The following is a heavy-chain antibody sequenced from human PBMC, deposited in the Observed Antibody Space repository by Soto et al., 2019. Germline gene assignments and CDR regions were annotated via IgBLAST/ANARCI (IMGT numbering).Heavy chain of an antibody. CDR3: ARAAGVVSSYYYYYGMDV. Sequence: SETLSLTCTVSGGSISSYYWSWIRQPPGKGLEWIGYIYYSGSTNYNPSLKSRVTISVDTSKNQFSLKLSSVTAADTAVYYCARAAGVVSSYYYYYGMDVWGQGXTVTVYS. D-gene: IGHD3-3*01. J-gene: IGHJ6*02. CDR2: IYYSGST. CDR1: GGSISSYY. V-gene: IGHV4-59*01.